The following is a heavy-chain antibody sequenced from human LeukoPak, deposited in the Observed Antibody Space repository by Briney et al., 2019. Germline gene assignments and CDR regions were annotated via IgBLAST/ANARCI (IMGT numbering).Heavy chain of an antibody. V-gene: IGHV1-8*01. CDR1: GYTFTSYQ. D-gene: IGHD2-2*01. CDR3: ARGHVLVPAATDY. CDR2: MNPNNGNT. Sequence: GASVTVSCKASGYTFTSYQMNWVRQATGQGLEWMGWMNPNNGNTGFAQNFQGRVTMTRNISISTAYMALSSLRSGDTAVYYCARGHVLVPAATDYWGQETPVTVSS. J-gene: IGHJ4*02.